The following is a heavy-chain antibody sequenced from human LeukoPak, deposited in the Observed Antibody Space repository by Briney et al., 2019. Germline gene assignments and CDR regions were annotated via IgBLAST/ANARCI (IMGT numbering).Heavy chain of an antibody. Sequence: SVKVSCKASGGTFTSYAISWVRQAPGQGLEWMGGIIPIFGTANYTQKFQGRVTITTDESTSTAYSELSSQRSEDTGVYYCASRESWSYNLAHWGRGTMVTVSS. J-gene: IGHJ2*01. CDR3: ASRESWSYNLAH. V-gene: IGHV1-69*05. CDR2: IIPIFGTA. D-gene: IGHD1-26*01. CDR1: GGTFTSYA.